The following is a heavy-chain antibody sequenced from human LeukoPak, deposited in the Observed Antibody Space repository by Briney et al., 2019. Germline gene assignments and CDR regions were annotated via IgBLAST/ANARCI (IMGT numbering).Heavy chain of an antibody. CDR2: INHSGST. D-gene: IGHD5-24*01. J-gene: IGHJ6*02. V-gene: IGHV4-34*01. Sequence: SEALSLTCAVYGGSFIGYYWNWIRQPPGKGLEWIGEINHSGSTNYNPSLKSRVTISVDTSKNQFSLKLSSVTAADTAVYYCARGREMATIIYYYYGMDVWGQGTTVTVSS. CDR3: ARGREMATIIYYYYGMDV. CDR1: GGSFIGYY.